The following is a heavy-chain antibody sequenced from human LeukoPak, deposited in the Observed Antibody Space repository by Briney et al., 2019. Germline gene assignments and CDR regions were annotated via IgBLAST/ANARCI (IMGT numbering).Heavy chain of an antibody. CDR3: ARALAVAETGAFDP. CDR2: INSDGSST. CDR1: GFTFSSYW. Sequence: GGSLRLSCAASGFTFSSYWMHWVRQAPGKGLVWVSRINSDGSSTSYADSVKGRFTISRDNAKNTLYLQMNSLRADDTAVYYCARALAVAETGAFDPWVQGTLVTVSS. V-gene: IGHV3-74*01. D-gene: IGHD6-19*01. J-gene: IGHJ5*02.